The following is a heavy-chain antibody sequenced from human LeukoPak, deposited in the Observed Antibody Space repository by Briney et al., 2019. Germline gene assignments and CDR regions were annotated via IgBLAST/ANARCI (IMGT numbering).Heavy chain of an antibody. V-gene: IGHV4-30-2*01. Sequence: SQTLSLTCTVSGGSISSGGYYWSWIRQPPGKGLEWIGYIYHSGSTYYNPSLKSRVTISVDRSKNQFSLKLSSVTAADTAVYYCARVFEEAHYDILTGYYGSYYYYMDVWGKGTRSPSP. D-gene: IGHD3-9*01. CDR2: IYHSGST. J-gene: IGHJ6*03. CDR3: ARVFEEAHYDILTGYYGSYYYYMDV. CDR1: GGSISSGGYY.